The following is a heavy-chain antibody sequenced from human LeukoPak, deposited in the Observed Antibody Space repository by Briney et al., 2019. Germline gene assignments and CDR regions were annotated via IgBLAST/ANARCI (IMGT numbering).Heavy chain of an antibody. CDR1: GYTLTELS. V-gene: IGHV1-24*01. J-gene: IGHJ4*02. CDR3: ATYYYDSSGLTH. CDR2: FDPEDGET. D-gene: IGHD3-22*01. Sequence: GASVKVSCKVSGYTLTELSMHWVRQAPGKGLEWMGGFDPEDGETIYAQKFQGRVTMTEDTSTDTAYMELSSLRSEDTAVYYCATYYYDSSGLTHWGQGTLVTVSS.